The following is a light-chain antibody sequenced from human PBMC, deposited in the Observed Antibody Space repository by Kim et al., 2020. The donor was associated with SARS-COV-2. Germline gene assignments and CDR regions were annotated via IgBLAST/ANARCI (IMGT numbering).Light chain of an antibody. CDR2: GKN. Sequence: LGQTVRITCQGDSLTSYYASWYQQMPGQAPVLVIYGKNNRPSGIPDRFSGSSSGNTASLTIAGAQAEDGADYYCNSRDSSGNHLVFGGGTQLTVL. CDR3: NSRDSSGNHLV. V-gene: IGLV3-19*01. CDR1: SLTSYY. J-gene: IGLJ2*01.